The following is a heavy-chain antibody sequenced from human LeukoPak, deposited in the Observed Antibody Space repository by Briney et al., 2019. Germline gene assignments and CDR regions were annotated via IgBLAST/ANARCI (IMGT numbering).Heavy chain of an antibody. CDR1: GFTFGTYA. CDR3: AKDYGGSYYALDY. D-gene: IGHD1-26*01. CDR2: ISGSGGRT. V-gene: IGHV3-23*01. Sequence: PGGYLRLSCAASGFTFGTYAMSWVRQAPGKGLEWVSTISGSGGRTYYADSVKGRFTISRDKSKNTLYLQMNRLRAEDTAVYNCAKDYGGSYYALDYWGRGTLVTVSS. J-gene: IGHJ4*02.